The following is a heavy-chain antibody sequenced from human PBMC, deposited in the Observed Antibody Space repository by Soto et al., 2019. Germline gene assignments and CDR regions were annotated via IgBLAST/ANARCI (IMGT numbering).Heavy chain of an antibody. CDR2: INPSGGST. Sequence: ASVKVACKASGYSFTSYYMHWVRQAPGQGLEWMGIINPSGGSTSYAQKFQGRVTMTRDTSTSTVYMELSSLRSEDTAVYYCASHLLRLNYSRGPSLTGAFYSGIDVWAQGTTATAS. CDR1: GYSFTSYY. CDR3: ASHLLRLNYSRGPSLTGAFYSGIDV. J-gene: IGHJ6*02. V-gene: IGHV1-46*01. D-gene: IGHD6-19*01.